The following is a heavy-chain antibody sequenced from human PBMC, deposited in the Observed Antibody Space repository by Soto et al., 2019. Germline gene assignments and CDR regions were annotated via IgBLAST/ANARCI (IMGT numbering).Heavy chain of an antibody. Sequence: QVQLVQSGAEVKKPGASVKVSCKASGYTFTGYYMHWVRQAPGQGLEWMGWINPNSGGTNYAQKFPGWVTMTRDTSISTAYMELSRLRSDDTAVYYCARDGYYYGSGSYYNPKSYYYYGMDVWGQGTTVTVSS. CDR3: ARDGYYYGSGSYYNPKSYYYYGMDV. CDR1: GYTFTGYY. CDR2: INPNSGGT. D-gene: IGHD3-10*01. V-gene: IGHV1-2*04. J-gene: IGHJ6*02.